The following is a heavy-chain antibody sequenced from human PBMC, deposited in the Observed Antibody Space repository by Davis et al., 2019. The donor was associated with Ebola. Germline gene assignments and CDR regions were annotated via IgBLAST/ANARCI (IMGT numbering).Heavy chain of an antibody. CDR1: GGSISRSSSY. J-gene: IGHJ2*01. D-gene: IGHD3-9*01. CDR2: IYYSGNT. V-gene: IGHV4-39*07. CDR3: ARRYLRGWYFDL. Sequence: SETLSLTCTVSGGSISRSSSYWGWIRQPPGKGLEWIGSIYYSGNTYYNPSLKSRVTISVDTSKNQFSLEMTSVTAADTAVYYCARRYLRGWYFDLWGRGTLVTVSS.